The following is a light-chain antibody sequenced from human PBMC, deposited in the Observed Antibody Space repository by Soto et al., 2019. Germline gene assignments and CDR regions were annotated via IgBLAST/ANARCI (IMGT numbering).Light chain of an antibody. CDR3: SSFADSSARDYV. Sequence: SVLTQPASVSGSPGQSITISCTGTSSDIGAYDYVSWYQQHPGGVPKLLIFDVSSRPSGVSSRFSGSKSGNTASLTISGLQADDESDYYCSSFADSSARDYVFGGGTQLTVL. J-gene: IGLJ7*01. CDR1: SSDIGAYDY. V-gene: IGLV2-14*03. CDR2: DVS.